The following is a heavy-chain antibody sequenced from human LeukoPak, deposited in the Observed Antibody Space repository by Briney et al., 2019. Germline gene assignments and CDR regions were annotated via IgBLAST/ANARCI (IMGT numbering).Heavy chain of an antibody. Sequence: GGTLRLSCAASGFTFDSYGMNWVRQAPGKGLEWVSYINNSSSSTYYADSVKGRFTISRDNAKNSLYLQMNSLRAEDTAVYYCARVHPGSSLLIGEIDSWGQGTLVTVSS. CDR1: GFTFDSYG. J-gene: IGHJ5*01. V-gene: IGHV3-48*04. CDR3: ARVHPGSSLLIGEIDS. CDR2: INNSSSST. D-gene: IGHD6-13*01.